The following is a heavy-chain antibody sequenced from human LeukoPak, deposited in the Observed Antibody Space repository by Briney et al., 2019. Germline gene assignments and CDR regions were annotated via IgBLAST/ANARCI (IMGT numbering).Heavy chain of an antibody. V-gene: IGHV3-23*01. D-gene: IGHD3-22*01. Sequence: RGSLRLSCAASGFTFSSYAMSWVRQAPGKGLEWVSAISGSGGSTYYADSVKGRFTISRDNSKSTLYLQMNSPRAEDTAVYYCAKVANIYYDSSSNYFDYWGQGTLVTVSS. J-gene: IGHJ4*02. CDR3: AKVANIYYDSSSNYFDY. CDR2: ISGSGGST. CDR1: GFTFSSYA.